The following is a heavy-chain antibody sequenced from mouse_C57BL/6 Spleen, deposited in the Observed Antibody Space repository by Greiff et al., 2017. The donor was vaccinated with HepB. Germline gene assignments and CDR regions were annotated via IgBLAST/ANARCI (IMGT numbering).Heavy chain of an antibody. Sequence: EVQLQESGGGLVKPGGSLKLSCAASGFTFSSYAMSWVRQTPEKRLEWVATISDGGSYTYYPDNVKGRFTISRDNAKNNLYLQMSHLKSEDTAMYYCARDLNYYGSSYAWFAYWGQGTLVTVSA. V-gene: IGHV5-4*01. CDR2: ISDGGSYT. D-gene: IGHD1-1*01. J-gene: IGHJ3*01. CDR1: GFTFSSYA. CDR3: ARDLNYYGSSYAWFAY.